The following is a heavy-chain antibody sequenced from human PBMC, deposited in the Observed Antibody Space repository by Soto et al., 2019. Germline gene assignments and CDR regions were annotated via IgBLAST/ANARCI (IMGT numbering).Heavy chain of an antibody. CDR3: ASGTLYGSGSYPVDY. V-gene: IGHV1-69*08. Sequence: QVQLVQSGAEVKKPGSSVKVSCKASGGTFSNDIISWVRQAPGQGLDWMGTIIPIFGTLNYAQKFQGRVTSTADKSTSTAYMEVSSLRSEDTAVYYCASGTLYGSGSYPVDYWGQGTLVTVSS. CDR2: IIPIFGTL. J-gene: IGHJ4*02. D-gene: IGHD3-10*01. CDR1: GGTFSNDI.